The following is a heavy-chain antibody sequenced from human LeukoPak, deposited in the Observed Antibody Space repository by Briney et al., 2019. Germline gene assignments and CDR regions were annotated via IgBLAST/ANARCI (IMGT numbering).Heavy chain of an antibody. CDR2: ITPFFASP. D-gene: IGHD6-19*01. CDR3: ASLPYSSGWYLGWFDP. CDR1: GGTFTGYA. J-gene: IGHJ5*02. Sequence: SVKVSCKASGGTFTGYAFTWVRQAPGQGLEYMGGITPFFASPNYARKFQGRVTITADKQTSASYMELSGLTSDDTAVYHCASLPYSSGWYLGWFDPWGQGTLVTVSS. V-gene: IGHV1-69*06.